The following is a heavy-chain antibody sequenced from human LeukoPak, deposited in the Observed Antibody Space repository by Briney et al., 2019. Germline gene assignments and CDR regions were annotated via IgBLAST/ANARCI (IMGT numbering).Heavy chain of an antibody. CDR1: GGSFSGYY. D-gene: IGHD3-10*01. Sequence: PSETLSLTCAVYGGSFSGYYWSWIRQPPGKGLEWIGEINHSGGTNYNPSLKSRVTISVDTSKNQFSLKLSSVTAADTAVYYCARTRGTMVRGVPPQSSGWFDPWGQGTLVTVSS. CDR2: INHSGGT. CDR3: ARTRGTMVRGVPPQSSGWFDP. J-gene: IGHJ5*02. V-gene: IGHV4-34*01.